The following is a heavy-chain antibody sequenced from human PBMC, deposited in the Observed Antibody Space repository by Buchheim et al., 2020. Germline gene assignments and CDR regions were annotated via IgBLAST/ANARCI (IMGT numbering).Heavy chain of an antibody. Sequence: VQMVESGGGVVQPGRSLRLSCAASGFSFSTYGMHWVRQAPGKGLEWVSYISSSGSYTHYADSVKGRFTISRDNAKNSLYLQMNSLRAEDTAVYYCARDREPVVPAGWFDPWGQGTL. V-gene: IGHV3-21*05. D-gene: IGHD2-2*01. J-gene: IGHJ5*02. CDR2: ISSSGSYT. CDR1: GFSFSTYG. CDR3: ARDREPVVPAGWFDP.